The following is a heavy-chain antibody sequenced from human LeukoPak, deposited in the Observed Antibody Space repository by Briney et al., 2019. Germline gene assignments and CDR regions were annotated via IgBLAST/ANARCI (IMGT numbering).Heavy chain of an antibody. CDR1: SDSISSSY. J-gene: IGHJ4*02. V-gene: IGHV4-59*01. D-gene: IGHD2-21*02. CDR2: IYYSGST. CDR3: ARERTAGREFDY. Sequence: SETLSLTCTVSSDSISSSYWSWIRQPPGKGLEWIGYIYYSGSTNYNPSLKSRVAISVDTSKNQFSLKLTSVTAADTAVYFCARERTAGREFDYWGQGTLVTVSS.